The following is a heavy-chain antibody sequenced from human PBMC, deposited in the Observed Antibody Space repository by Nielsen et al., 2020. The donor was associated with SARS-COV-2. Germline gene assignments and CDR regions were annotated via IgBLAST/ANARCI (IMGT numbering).Heavy chain of an antibody. CDR1: GYTFTSYG. CDR2: ISAYNGNT. V-gene: IGHV1-18*01. Sequence: ASVKVSCKASGYTFTSYGISWVRQAPGQGLEWMGWISAYNGNTNYAQKLQGRVTMTTDTSTSTAYMELRSLRSDDTAVYYCVIVREGGFFDYWGQGTLVTVSS. D-gene: IGHD3-16*01. J-gene: IGHJ4*02. CDR3: VIVREGGFFDY.